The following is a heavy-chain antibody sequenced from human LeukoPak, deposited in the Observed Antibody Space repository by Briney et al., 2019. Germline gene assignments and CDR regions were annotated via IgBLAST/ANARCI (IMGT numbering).Heavy chain of an antibody. Sequence: ASVKVSCKASGYTFTSYGISWVRQAPGQGLEWMGWISAYNGNTNYAQKLQGRVTMTTDTSTSTAYMELRSLRSDDTAVYYCARGMLELRDQEPYNWFDPWGQGTLVTVSS. V-gene: IGHV1-18*01. D-gene: IGHD1-7*01. CDR1: GYTFTSYG. J-gene: IGHJ5*02. CDR2: ISAYNGNT. CDR3: ARGMLELRDQEPYNWFDP.